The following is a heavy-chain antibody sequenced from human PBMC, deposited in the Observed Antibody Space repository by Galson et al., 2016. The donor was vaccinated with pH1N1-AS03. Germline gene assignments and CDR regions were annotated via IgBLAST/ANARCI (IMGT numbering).Heavy chain of an antibody. J-gene: IGHJ5*02. CDR2: MSPDTGNA. V-gene: IGHV1-8*01. D-gene: IGHD3-9*01. CDR3: ARAPTKYYEILTGYYRVWFDP. Sequence: SVKVSCKASGYTFTNYDINWVRQAPGQGLEWMGWMSPDTGNAGYAEKFQGRVTMTRNTSISTAYMELSSLRSEDTAVYYCARAPTKYYEILTGYYRVWFDPWGQGTLVAVSS. CDR1: GYTFTNYD.